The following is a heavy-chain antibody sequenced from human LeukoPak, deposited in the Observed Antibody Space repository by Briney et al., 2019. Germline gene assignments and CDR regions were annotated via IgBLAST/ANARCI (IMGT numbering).Heavy chain of an antibody. D-gene: IGHD7-27*01. CDR3: ARDGDTTSKVDY. V-gene: IGHV3-11*01. CDR1: GFTFSHHY. J-gene: IGHJ4*02. CDR2: ITRSGA. Sequence: GGCLRLSCAASGFTFSHHYMSWIRQAPGKGLEWISYITRSGAFYADSVKGRFTISRDNAKNSLYLQMNSLRVEDTAVYYCARDGDTTSKVDYLGQGTLVTVSS.